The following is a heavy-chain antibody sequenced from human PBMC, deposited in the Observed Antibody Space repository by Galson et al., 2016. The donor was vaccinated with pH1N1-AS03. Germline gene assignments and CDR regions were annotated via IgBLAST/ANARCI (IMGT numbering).Heavy chain of an antibody. CDR2: ISGNGFST. CDR1: GFTFSSYA. Sequence: SLRLSCAVGGFTFSSYAMFWVRQASGKGLEYVSVISGNGFSTYYANSVKDRFTVSRDNSKNTLYLQMGSLRVEDMAVYYCARGPVSYANYWFPPPDYWGQGTLVTVSS. J-gene: IGHJ4*02. V-gene: IGHV3-64*01. CDR3: ARGPVSYANYWFPPPDY. D-gene: IGHD4/OR15-4a*01.